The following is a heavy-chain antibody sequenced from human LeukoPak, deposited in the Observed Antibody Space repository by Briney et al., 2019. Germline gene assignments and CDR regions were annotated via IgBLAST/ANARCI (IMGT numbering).Heavy chain of an antibody. CDR3: ARDLGWLRFIWFDP. CDR2: VYTSGST. D-gene: IGHD5-12*01. V-gene: IGHV4-4*07. J-gene: IGHJ5*02. Sequence: PSETLSLTCTVSGGSISSYYWSWIRQPAGKGLEWIGRVYTSGSTNYNPSLKSRVTMSVDTSKNQFSLKLSSVTAADTAVYYCARDLGWLRFIWFDPWGQGTLVTVSS. CDR1: GGSISSYY.